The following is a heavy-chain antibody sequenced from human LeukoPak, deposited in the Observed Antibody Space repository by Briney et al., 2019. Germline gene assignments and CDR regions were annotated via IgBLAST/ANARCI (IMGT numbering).Heavy chain of an antibody. V-gene: IGHV5-10-1*01. Sequence: GESLKISCKGFGYSFTSSWISWARQMPGKGLEWMGRIDPSDSYTNYSPSFQGHVTISDDKSISTAYLQWSSLKASDTAMYYCARHRGGDYGLDAFDIWGQGTMVTVSS. CDR3: ARHRGGDYGLDAFDI. J-gene: IGHJ3*02. CDR1: GYSFTSSW. D-gene: IGHD4-17*01. CDR2: IDPSDSYT.